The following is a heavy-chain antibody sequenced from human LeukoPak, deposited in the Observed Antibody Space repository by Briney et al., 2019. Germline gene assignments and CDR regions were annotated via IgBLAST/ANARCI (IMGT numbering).Heavy chain of an antibody. CDR1: GFTVSLYY. J-gene: IGHJ6*02. Sequence: GGSLRLSCAASGFTVSLYYMTWVRQAPGKGLEWVSVIYSGGPTYYADSVKGRFTISRDNSKNTVYLQMNSLRAEDTAVYYCASPDSSNYGMDVWGQGTTVTVSS. CDR2: IYSGGPT. D-gene: IGHD1-14*01. V-gene: IGHV3-53*01. CDR3: ASPDSSNYGMDV.